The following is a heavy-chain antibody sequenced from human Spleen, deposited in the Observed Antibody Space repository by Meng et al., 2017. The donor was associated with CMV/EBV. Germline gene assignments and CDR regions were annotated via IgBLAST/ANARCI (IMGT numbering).Heavy chain of an antibody. CDR1: GFSFSTYS. Sequence: GGSLRLSCAASGFSFSTYSMNWVRQAPGKGLEWLSYISGRSTIIYYADSVRGRSNISRDNAKNSLYPQMNSLRVDDTAVYYCAGGGGDWANFDTWGQGTLVTVSS. CDR3: AGGGGDWANFDT. J-gene: IGHJ4*02. CDR2: ISGRSTII. V-gene: IGHV3-48*04. D-gene: IGHD2-21*01.